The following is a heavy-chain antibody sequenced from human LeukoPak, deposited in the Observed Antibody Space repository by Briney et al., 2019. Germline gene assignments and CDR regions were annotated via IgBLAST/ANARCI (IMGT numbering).Heavy chain of an antibody. CDR3: ASDTVTGGMDV. V-gene: IGHV3-23*01. CDR2: ISGSGGTK. CDR1: GFTFTSYA. D-gene: IGHD4-17*01. Sequence: GGSLRLSCAASGFTFTSYAMSWVRQAPGKGLEWVSGISGSGGTKYYADSMQGRFTISRDNSKNTLYLQMNSLRVEDTGVYYCASDTVTGGMDVWGPGTTVTVSS. J-gene: IGHJ6*02.